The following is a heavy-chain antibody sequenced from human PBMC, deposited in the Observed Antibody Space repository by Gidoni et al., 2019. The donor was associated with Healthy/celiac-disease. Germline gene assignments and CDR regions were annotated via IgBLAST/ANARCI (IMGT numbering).Heavy chain of an antibody. Sequence: EVQLVESGGGLVKPGGSLRLSCAASGFPFSNAWMSWVRQAPGKGLEWVGRIKSKTEGGTTDYAAPVKGRFTISRDDSKNTLYLQMNSLKTEDTAVYYCTTEWNTGDYGFDYWGQGTLVTVSS. J-gene: IGHJ4*02. V-gene: IGHV3-15*01. D-gene: IGHD4-17*01. CDR1: GFPFSNAW. CDR2: IKSKTEGGTT. CDR3: TTEWNTGDYGFDY.